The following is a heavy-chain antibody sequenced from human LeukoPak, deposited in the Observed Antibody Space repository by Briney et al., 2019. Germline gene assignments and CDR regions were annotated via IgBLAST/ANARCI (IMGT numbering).Heavy chain of an antibody. V-gene: IGHV3-30*03. J-gene: IGHJ4*02. D-gene: IGHD3-16*01. CDR2: ISYDGSNK. CDR3: ARVYYDHVMGPTTHFDY. CDR1: GFTFSNSG. Sequence: GRSLRLSCAASGFTFSNSGMNWVRQAPGKGLEWVAVISYDGSNKYYADSVKGRFTISRVNFKNTVYLQMNSLRAEDTALYYCARVYYDHVMGPTTHFDYWGQGTLVTVSS.